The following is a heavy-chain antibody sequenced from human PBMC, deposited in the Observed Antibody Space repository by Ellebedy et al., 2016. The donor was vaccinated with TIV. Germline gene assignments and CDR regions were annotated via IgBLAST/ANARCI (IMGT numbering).Heavy chain of an antibody. V-gene: IGHV1-2*02. D-gene: IGHD3-10*01. Sequence: AASVKVSCKASGYSFTGYYMHWVRQAPGQGLEWMGWISPNNGGISYAQKFQGRVTMTRDTSISPAYMELSRLRSDDTAGYYCAREDSTNYGSGYDFWGQGTLVTVSS. CDR3: AREDSTNYGSGYDF. CDR2: ISPNNGGI. J-gene: IGHJ4*02. CDR1: GYSFTGYY.